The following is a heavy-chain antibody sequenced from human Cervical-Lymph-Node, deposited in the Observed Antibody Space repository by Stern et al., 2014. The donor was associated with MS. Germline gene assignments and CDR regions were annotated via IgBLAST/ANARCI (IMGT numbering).Heavy chain of an antibody. CDR2: INPNTGDP. D-gene: IGHD3-22*01. CDR1: GYTFTDYA. CDR3: ARLPVGYDRSGYGGHAFDI. V-gene: IGHV7-4-1*02. Sequence: QVQLVQSGSELKKPGASVKVSCKASGYTFTDYAINWGRQAPGQGLEWMGWINPNTGDPTSAQGFTGRFVFSLDTSVTTAYLQISSLKAEDTAVYYCARLPVGYDRSGYGGHAFDIWGQGTMVTVSS. J-gene: IGHJ3*02.